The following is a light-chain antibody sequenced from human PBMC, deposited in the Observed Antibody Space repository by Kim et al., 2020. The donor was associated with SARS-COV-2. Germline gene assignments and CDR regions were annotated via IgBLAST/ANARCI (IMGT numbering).Light chain of an antibody. CDR1: RCNIGAGYH. V-gene: IGLV1-40*01. J-gene: IGLJ3*02. CDR3: QSYCGGLSGSL. Sequence: QRVTISCTGSRCNIGAGYHVHWYQQLPGTAPKILIYDNNHRTSGVPDRFSASKSCTSASLAITGRQGEDEDDYYCQSYCGGLSGSLFGGGTQLTVL. CDR2: DNN.